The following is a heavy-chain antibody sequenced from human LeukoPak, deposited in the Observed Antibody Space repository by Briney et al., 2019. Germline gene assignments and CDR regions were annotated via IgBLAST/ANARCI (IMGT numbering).Heavy chain of an antibody. CDR1: GGSFSDHY. CDR3: ARGHRYCSSTSCYTDAFDI. V-gene: IGHV4-34*01. D-gene: IGHD2-2*01. J-gene: IGHJ3*02. Sequence: SETLSLICAVYGGSFSDHYWRGIRKPPGRGVEWIGEKEHSGSTNYNPSLKTRVTISVDTSKNQFSLKLSSVTAADTAVYYCARGHRYCSSTSCYTDAFDIWGQGTMVTVSS. CDR2: KEHSGST.